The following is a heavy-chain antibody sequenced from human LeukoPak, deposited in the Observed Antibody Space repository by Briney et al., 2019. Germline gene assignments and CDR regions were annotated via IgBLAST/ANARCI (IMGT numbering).Heavy chain of an antibody. D-gene: IGHD4-17*01. Sequence: GRSLRLSCAASGFTFHDYAMDWVRQAPGKGLEWVSGISWNSATTGYADFVEGRFTVSRDNAKNSLFLQMNSLRPEDTALYYCAKGLTVTTNYFDYWGQGTLVTVSS. CDR2: ISWNSATT. V-gene: IGHV3-9*01. J-gene: IGHJ4*02. CDR1: GFTFHDYA. CDR3: AKGLTVTTNYFDY.